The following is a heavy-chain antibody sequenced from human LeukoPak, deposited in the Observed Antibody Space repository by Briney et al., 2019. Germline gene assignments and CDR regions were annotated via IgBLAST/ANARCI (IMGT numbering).Heavy chain of an antibody. CDR1: GGTFSNYA. V-gene: IGHV1-69*13. Sequence: ASVKVSCKASGGTFSNYAINWMRQAPGQGLEWLGGIITNFGTTNYAQKYQGRVTITADESTSTAYMELSSLRSEDTAVYYCARENPHFWSGPPHYYYGMDVWGQGTTVTVSS. D-gene: IGHD3-3*02. CDR2: IITNFGTT. CDR3: ARENPHFWSGPPHYYYGMDV. J-gene: IGHJ6*02.